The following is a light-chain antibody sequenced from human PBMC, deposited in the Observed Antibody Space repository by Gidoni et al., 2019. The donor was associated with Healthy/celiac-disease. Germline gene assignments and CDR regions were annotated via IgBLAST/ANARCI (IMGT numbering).Light chain of an antibody. J-gene: IGKJ2*01. Sequence: EIVMTQSPATLSVSPGERATLACRASQSVSSNVACYQQKPGQAPRLLLYGASTRATGIPARFSGSGSGPEFTLTISSLQSEDFAVYYCQQYNNWPAMYTFXXXTQLEIK. V-gene: IGKV3-15*01. CDR1: QSVSSN. CDR3: QQYNNWPAMYT. CDR2: GAS.